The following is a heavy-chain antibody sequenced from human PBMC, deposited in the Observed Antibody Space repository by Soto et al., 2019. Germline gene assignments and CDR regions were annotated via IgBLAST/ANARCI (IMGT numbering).Heavy chain of an antibody. Sequence: ASVKVSCKASGYTFTSYAMHWVRQAPGQRLEWMGWINAGNGNTKYSQKFQGRVTITRDTSASTAYMELSSLRSEDTAVYYCARDPTGYCSSTSCYANFDYWGQGTLVTVSS. CDR3: ARDPTGYCSSTSCYANFDY. J-gene: IGHJ4*02. V-gene: IGHV1-3*01. CDR2: INAGNGNT. D-gene: IGHD2-2*01. CDR1: GYTFTSYA.